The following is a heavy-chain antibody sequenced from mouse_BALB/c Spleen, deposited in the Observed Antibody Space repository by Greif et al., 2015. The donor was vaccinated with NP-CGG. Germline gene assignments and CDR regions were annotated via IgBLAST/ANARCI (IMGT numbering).Heavy chain of an antibody. J-gene: IGHJ4*01. CDR2: ISSGSSTI. CDR3: ARYGNYAMDY. V-gene: IGHV5-17*02. D-gene: IGHD2-1*01. CDR1: GFTFSSFG. Sequence: EVMLVESGGGLVQPGGSRKLSCAASGFTFSSFGMHWVRQAPEKGLEWVAYISSGSSTIYYADTVKGRFTISRDNPKNPLFLQMTSLRSEDTAMYYCARYGNYAMDYWGQGTSVTVST.